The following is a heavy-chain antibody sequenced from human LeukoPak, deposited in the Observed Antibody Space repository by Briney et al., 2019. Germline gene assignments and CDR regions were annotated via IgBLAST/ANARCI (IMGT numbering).Heavy chain of an antibody. V-gene: IGHV4-39*01. CDR3: ARLRSYFRIDY. J-gene: IGHJ4*02. CDR2: VYYSGTT. CDR1: GGSINTSSYY. D-gene: IGHD1-26*01. Sequence: SETLSLTCSVSGGSINTSSYYWGCVRQSPGKGLEWIGSVYYSGTTYYNPSLKSRVTISVDTAKNQFSLRLTSVTAADTAVYYCARLRSYFRIDYWGLGALVTVSS.